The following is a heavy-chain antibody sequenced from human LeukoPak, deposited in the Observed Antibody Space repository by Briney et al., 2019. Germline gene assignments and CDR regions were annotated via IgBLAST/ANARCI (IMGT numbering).Heavy chain of an antibody. Sequence: PSETLSLTCTVSGVSITTSTHYWAWIRQPPGKGLEWIASMFYRGSTYYNASLRSRITLSVDTSMNQFSLKLSSVTASGTATFYCVRQGGWGGAASLIEFWGQGILVTVSS. CDR3: VRQGGWGGAASLIEF. V-gene: IGHV4-39*01. D-gene: IGHD2-15*01. CDR2: MFYRGST. J-gene: IGHJ4*02. CDR1: GVSITTSTHY.